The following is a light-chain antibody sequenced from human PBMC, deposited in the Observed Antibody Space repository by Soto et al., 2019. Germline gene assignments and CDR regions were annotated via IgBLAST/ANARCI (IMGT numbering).Light chain of an antibody. CDR1: SSDIGDYNY. Sequence: QSVLTQPASVSGSPGQSITISCTGTSSDIGDYNYVSWYQHHPGKAPKLMIYDVRNRPSGVSNRFSGSKSGNTASLTISGLQPEDEADYYCTSYTSSSTLVFGGGTKVTVL. CDR2: DVR. V-gene: IGLV2-14*03. CDR3: TSYTSSSTLV. J-gene: IGLJ2*01.